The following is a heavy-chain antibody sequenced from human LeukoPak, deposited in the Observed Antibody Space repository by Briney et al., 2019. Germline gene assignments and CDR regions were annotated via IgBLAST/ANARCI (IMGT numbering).Heavy chain of an antibody. D-gene: IGHD6-19*01. CDR1: AFTFSTYA. CDR2: ISSTGDIT. V-gene: IGHV3-23*01. Sequence: PGGSLRLSRAASAFTFSTYAMAWVRQAPGKGLEWVSSISSTGDITYFADSVQGRFTISRDNSKNTLYLHMNSLRAEDTAVYSCAKPSYNSGWFIVSWGQGTLVTVSS. J-gene: IGHJ5*02. CDR3: AKPSYNSGWFIVS.